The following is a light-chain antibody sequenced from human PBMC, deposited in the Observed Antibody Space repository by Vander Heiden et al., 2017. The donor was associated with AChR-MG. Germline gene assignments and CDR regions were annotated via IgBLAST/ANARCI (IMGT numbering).Light chain of an antibody. CDR3: QQSYGIPYT. CDR2: AAS. CDR1: QSISDY. Sequence: DVQMTQTPTSLSASVGDTVTITCRASQSISDYLAWYQQTPGKAPKLLIHAASTLQTGVPSRFSGSGSGTDFTLTISSLRPEDFAAYFCQQSYGIPYTFGQGTKLEIK. J-gene: IGKJ2*01. V-gene: IGKV1-39*01.